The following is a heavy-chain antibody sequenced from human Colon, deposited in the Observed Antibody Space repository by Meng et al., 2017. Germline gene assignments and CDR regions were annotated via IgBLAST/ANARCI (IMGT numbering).Heavy chain of an antibody. CDR2: IYYSGTT. J-gene: IGHJ4*02. Sequence: SETLSLTCTVSGSSISSSSYYWDWIRQSPGKGLEWIGTIYYSGTTFYNPSLKSRVTMSVDTSKNQFSLKLSSVSAADTAVYYCAREYVGSYLGYYDYWGQGTLVTVSS. CDR3: AREYVGSYLGYYDY. CDR1: GSSISSSSYY. D-gene: IGHD1-26*01. V-gene: IGHV4-39*07.